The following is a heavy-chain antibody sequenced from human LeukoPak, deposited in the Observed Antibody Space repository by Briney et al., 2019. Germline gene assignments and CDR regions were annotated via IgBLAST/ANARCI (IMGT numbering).Heavy chain of an antibody. CDR3: AKDLSRAVAADWFDP. CDR2: ISDSGGST. J-gene: IGHJ5*02. CDR1: GYTFSNYD. D-gene: IGHD6-19*01. Sequence: GGSLRLSCAASGYTFSNYDMSWVRQAPGKGLEWVSSISDSGGSTYYADSVEGRFTISRDNSKNTLYLQMTNLRAADTAVYYCAKDLSRAVAADWFDPWDQGSLVTVSS. V-gene: IGHV3-23*01.